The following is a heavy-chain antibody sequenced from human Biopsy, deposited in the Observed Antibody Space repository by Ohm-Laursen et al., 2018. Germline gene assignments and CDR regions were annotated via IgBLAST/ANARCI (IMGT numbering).Heavy chain of an antibody. Sequence: GSLRLSCAASGFTFSDHYMEWVRQAPGRGLEWVGRSRNKANGYTTAYAASVKGRFTISRDESETSMYLQMSGLTTEDTAVYYCARMCARLGPCSGGTCYQGDDYWGQGTLVTVSS. CDR1: GFTFSDHY. V-gene: IGHV3-72*01. J-gene: IGHJ4*02. CDR3: ARMCARLGPCSGGTCYQGDDY. CDR2: SRNKANGYTT. D-gene: IGHD2-15*01.